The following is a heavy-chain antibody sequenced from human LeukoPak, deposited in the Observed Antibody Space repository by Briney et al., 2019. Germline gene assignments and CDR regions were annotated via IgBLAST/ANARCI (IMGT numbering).Heavy chain of an antibody. V-gene: IGHV3-21*01. CDR3: ARDLTIDY. CDR1: GFSFNTYT. J-gene: IGHJ4*02. CDR2: ISSSSTHM. Sequence: GGSLRLSCAASGFSFNTYTMNWVRQAPGKGLEWLSSISSSSTHMYYADSVKGRLTISRDNAKNSLYLQMNNLRAEDTAVYYCARDLTIDYWGQGTLVTVSS.